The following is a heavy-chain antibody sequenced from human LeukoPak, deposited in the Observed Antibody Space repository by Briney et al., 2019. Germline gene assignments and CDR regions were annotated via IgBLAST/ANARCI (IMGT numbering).Heavy chain of an antibody. CDR2: IYPGDSDT. Sequence: GESLKISCKGSGYIFTSYWIGWVRQMPGKGLEWMGIIYPGDSDTKYSPSFQGQVTISADKSTSTAYLQWSSLKASDTAIYYCAIEYTSRTFDYWGQGTLVTVSS. CDR3: AIEYTSRTFDY. J-gene: IGHJ4*02. V-gene: IGHV5-51*01. CDR1: GYIFTSYW. D-gene: IGHD6-13*01.